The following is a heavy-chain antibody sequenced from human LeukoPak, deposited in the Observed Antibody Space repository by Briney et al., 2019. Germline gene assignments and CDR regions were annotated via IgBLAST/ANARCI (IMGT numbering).Heavy chain of an antibody. Sequence: SETLSLTCTVSGGSVSSGSYYWTWIRQPPGKGLEWIGYIYYSGSTYYNPSLKSRVTISVDTSKNQFSLKLSSVTAADTAVYYCQRGAGEDYFDYWGQGTLVTVSS. CDR2: IYYSGST. D-gene: IGHD4/OR15-4a*01. CDR1: GGSVSSGSYY. J-gene: IGHJ4*02. CDR3: QRGAGEDYFDY. V-gene: IGHV4-30-4*08.